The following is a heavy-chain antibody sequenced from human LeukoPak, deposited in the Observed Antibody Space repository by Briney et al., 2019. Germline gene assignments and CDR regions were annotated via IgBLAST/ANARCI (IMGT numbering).Heavy chain of an antibody. Sequence: ASVKVSCKASGYTFTNYGISWVRQAPGQGLEWMGWISAYNGNTNYAQKIQGRVTMTTDTSTSTAYMELRSLRSDDTAVYYCARERSPSSGSEAFDYWGQGTLVTVSS. V-gene: IGHV1-18*01. CDR2: ISAYNGNT. D-gene: IGHD1-26*01. CDR1: GYTFTNYG. CDR3: ARERSPSSGSEAFDY. J-gene: IGHJ4*02.